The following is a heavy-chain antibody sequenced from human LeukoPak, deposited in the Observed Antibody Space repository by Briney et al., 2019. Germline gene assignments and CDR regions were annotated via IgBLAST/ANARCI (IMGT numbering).Heavy chain of an antibody. CDR1: GFTFNDFW. CDR2: IKQDGSEK. V-gene: IGHV3-7*01. D-gene: IGHD2-15*01. Sequence: GGSLRLSCAASGFTFNDFWMSWVRQAPGKGLEWVANIKQDGSEKYYVDSVKGRFTISRDNPKNSLYLQMNSLRAEDTAVYYCAKDRGSGGAFDIWGQGTMVTVSS. J-gene: IGHJ3*02. CDR3: AKDRGSGGAFDI.